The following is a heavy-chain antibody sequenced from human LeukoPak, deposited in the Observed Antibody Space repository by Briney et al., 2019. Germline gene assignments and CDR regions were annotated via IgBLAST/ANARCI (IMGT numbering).Heavy chain of an antibody. CDR1: GGSISGYY. J-gene: IGHJ6*02. CDR3: AXXXXXXXXYYYGMDV. V-gene: IGHV4-59*12. Sequence: NPSETLSLTCTVSGGSISGYYWSWIRQPPGKGLEWIGYIYYSGSTNYNPSLKSRVTISVDTSKNQFSLKLSSVTAADTAVYYCAXXXXXXXXYYYGMDVWGQGTTVTVSS. CDR2: IYYSGST.